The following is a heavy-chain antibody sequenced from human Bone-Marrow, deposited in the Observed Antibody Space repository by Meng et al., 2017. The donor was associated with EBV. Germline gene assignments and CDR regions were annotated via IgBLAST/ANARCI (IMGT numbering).Heavy chain of an antibody. V-gene: IGHV4-61*01. D-gene: IGHD6-19*01. CDR3: ARVALAVAGYFDY. Sequence: VHLQESGLGLVKPSETLSLTCPVSGGSVSSGSYYWSWIRQPPGKGLEWIGYIYYSGSTNYNPSLKSRVTISVDTSKNQFSLKLSSVTAADTAVYYCARVALAVAGYFDYWGQGTLVTVSS. CDR1: GGSVSSGSYY. J-gene: IGHJ4*02. CDR2: IYYSGST.